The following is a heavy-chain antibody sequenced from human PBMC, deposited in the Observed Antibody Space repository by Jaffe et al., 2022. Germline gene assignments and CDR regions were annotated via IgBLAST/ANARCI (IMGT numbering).Heavy chain of an antibody. D-gene: IGHD2-15*01. CDR1: GYTFTSYD. J-gene: IGHJ4*02. CDR3: ARGGYCSGGSCYWDFDY. CDR2: MNPNSGNT. V-gene: IGHV1-8*01. Sequence: QVQLVQSGAEVKKPGASVKVSCKASGYTFTSYDINWVRQATGQGLEWMGWMNPNSGNTGYAQKFQGRVTMTRNTSISTAYMELSSLRSEDTAVYYCARGGYCSGGSCYWDFDYWGQGTLVTVSS.